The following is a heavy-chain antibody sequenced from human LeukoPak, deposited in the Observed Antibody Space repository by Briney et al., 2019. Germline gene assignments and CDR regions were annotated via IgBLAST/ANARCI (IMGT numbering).Heavy chain of an antibody. CDR3: AREGPSVTPYY. D-gene: IGHD4-17*01. CDR2: IKQDGSEK. V-gene: IGHV3-7*01. Sequence: GGSLRLSCAASGFKFSSNWMSWVRQAPGKGLEWVADIKQDGSEKYYVDSVKGRFTISRDNAKNSLYLQMTSLRAEDTAVYYCAREGPSVTPYYWGQGTLVTVSS. CDR1: GFKFSSNW. J-gene: IGHJ4*02.